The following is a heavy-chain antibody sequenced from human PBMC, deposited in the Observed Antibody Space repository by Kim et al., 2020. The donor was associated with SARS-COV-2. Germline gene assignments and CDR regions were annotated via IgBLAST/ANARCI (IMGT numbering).Heavy chain of an antibody. J-gene: IGHJ4*02. Sequence: SETLSLTCTVSGGSISSSSYYWGWIRQPPGKGLEWIGSIYYSGSTYYNPSLKSRVTISVDTSKNQFSLKLSSVTAADTAVYYCARDGPMVRGVSDYWGQG. CDR2: IYYSGST. D-gene: IGHD3-10*01. V-gene: IGHV4-39*02. CDR1: GGSISSSSYY. CDR3: ARDGPMVRGVSDY.